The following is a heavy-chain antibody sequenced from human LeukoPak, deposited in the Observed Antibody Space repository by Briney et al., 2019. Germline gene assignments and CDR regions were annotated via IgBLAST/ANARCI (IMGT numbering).Heavy chain of an antibody. CDR2: IYYRPKSYN. CDR1: GNSVSSNSAS. V-gene: IGHV6-1*01. CDR3: TTANSVIGGFGF. J-gene: IGHJ4*02. D-gene: IGHD5/OR15-5a*01. Sequence: QTLSLTCAISGNSVSSNSASWPWIRQSPSRGLEWLGRIYYRPKSYNDYAVSVKSRITINPDTSKNQCSLHLGSVTPEDTAVYYCTTANSVIGGFGFWGQGTLVTVSS.